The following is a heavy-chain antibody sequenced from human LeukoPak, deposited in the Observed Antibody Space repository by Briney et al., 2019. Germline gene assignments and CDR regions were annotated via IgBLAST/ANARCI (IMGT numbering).Heavy chain of an antibody. CDR2: MNPNSGNT. J-gene: IGHJ6*02. V-gene: IGHV1-8*01. CDR3: AGPFEYYYYYGMDV. Sequence: ASVKVSCKASGYTFTSYDINWVRQATGQGLEWMGWMNPNSGNTGYAQKFQGRVTMTRNTSISTAYMELSSLRSEDTAVYYCAGPFEYYYYYGMDVWGQGTTVTVSS. CDR1: GYTFTSYD.